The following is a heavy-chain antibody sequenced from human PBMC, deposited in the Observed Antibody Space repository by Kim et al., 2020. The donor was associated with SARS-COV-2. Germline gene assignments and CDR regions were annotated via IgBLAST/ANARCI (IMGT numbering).Heavy chain of an antibody. V-gene: IGHV3-15*01. CDR2: IKSKTDGGTT. CDR3: TTDRRGPAASSRWYYYVYGMVV. CDR1: GFTFSNAW. Sequence: GGSLRLSCAASGFTFSNAWMSWVRQAPGKGLEWVGRIKSKTDGGTTDYAAPVKGRFTISRDDSKNTLYLQMNSLKTEDTAVYYRTTDRRGPAASSRWYYYVYGMVVWGQGTTVTVSS. J-gene: IGHJ6*02. D-gene: IGHD6-13*01.